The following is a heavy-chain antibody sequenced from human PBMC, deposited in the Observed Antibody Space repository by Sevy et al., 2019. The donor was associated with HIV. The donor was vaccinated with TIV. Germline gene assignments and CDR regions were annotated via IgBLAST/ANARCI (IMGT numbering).Heavy chain of an antibody. Sequence: GGSLRLSCAASGFTFSSYGMHWVRQAPGKGLEWVAFIRYDGSNKYYADSVKGRFTISRDNSKNTLYLQMNSLRAEDTAVYYCAKVGIAAAVNYYYGIDVWGQGTTVTVSS. CDR2: IRYDGSNK. V-gene: IGHV3-30*02. D-gene: IGHD6-13*01. CDR3: AKVGIAAAVNYYYGIDV. J-gene: IGHJ6*02. CDR1: GFTFSSYG.